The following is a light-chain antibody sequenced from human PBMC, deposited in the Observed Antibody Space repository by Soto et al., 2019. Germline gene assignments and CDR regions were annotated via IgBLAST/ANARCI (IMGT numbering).Light chain of an antibody. CDR3: QQRSNWPRGFT. J-gene: IGKJ3*01. V-gene: IGKV3-11*01. CDR1: QSVSSY. CDR2: DAS. Sequence: EIVFTQSPATLSFSPGERATLSCRASQSVSSYLAWYQQKPGQAPRLLIYDASSRATGIPARFSGSGSGTDFTLTISSLEPEDFAVYYCQQRSNWPRGFTFGPGTKVDIK.